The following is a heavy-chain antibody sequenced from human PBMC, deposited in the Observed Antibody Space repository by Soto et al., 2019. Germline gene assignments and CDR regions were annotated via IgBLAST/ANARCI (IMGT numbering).Heavy chain of an antibody. CDR2: ISYSGST. V-gene: IGHV4-59*08. D-gene: IGHD6-13*01. Sequence: SETLSLTCTVSGGSISNYYWSWIRQPPGKGLEWIGYISYSGSTNYSPSLKGRVTMSIDTSKNHFSLELSSLTAADTAVYYGARRHISRYQFDDWGQGTLVTVSS. CDR1: GGSISNYY. CDR3: ARRHISRYQFDD. J-gene: IGHJ4*02.